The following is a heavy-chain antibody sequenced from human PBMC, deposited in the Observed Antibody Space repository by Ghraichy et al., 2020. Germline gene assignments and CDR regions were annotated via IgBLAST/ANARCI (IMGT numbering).Heavy chain of an antibody. J-gene: IGHJ6*02. CDR2: IKQDGSEK. Sequence: GGSLRLSCAASGFTFSSYWMSWVRQAPGKGLEWVANIKQDGSEKYYVDSVKGRFTISRDNAKNSLYLQMNSLRAEDTAVYYCARDSVLRFLTYYYYGMDVWGQGTTVTVSS. CDR3: ARDSVLRFLTYYYYGMDV. D-gene: IGHD3-3*01. V-gene: IGHV3-7*01. CDR1: GFTFSSYW.